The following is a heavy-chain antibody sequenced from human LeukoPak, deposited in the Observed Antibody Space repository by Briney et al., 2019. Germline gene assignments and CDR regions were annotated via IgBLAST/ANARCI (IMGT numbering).Heavy chain of an antibody. V-gene: IGHV3-30*18. CDR3: AKDRKDIVVVPAAILDY. J-gene: IGHJ4*02. Sequence: GGSLRLSCAASGFIFSGYWMHWVRQAPGKGLEWVAFISYDGINKYYADSVKGRFTISRDNSKNTVHLQMNSLRADDTAVYYCAKDRKDIVVVPAAILDYWGQGTLVTVSS. CDR1: GFIFSGYW. CDR2: ISYDGINK. D-gene: IGHD2-2*01.